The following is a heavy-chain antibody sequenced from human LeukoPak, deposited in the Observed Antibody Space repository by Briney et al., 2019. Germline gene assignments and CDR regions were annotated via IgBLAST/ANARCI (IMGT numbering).Heavy chain of an antibody. D-gene: IGHD6-19*01. J-gene: IGHJ4*02. CDR2: ISYDGSNK. CDR1: GFTFSSYG. CDR3: AKDMSSSGWYVTLFDY. Sequence: GGSLRLSCAASGFTFSSYGMHWVRQAPGKGLEWVAVISYDGSNKYYADSVKGRFTISRDNAKNSLYLQMNSLRAEDTALYYCAKDMSSSGWYVTLFDYWGQGTLVTVSS. V-gene: IGHV3-30*18.